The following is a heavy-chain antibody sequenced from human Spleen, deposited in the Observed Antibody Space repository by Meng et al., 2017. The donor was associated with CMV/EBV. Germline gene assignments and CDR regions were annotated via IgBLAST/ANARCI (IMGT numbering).Heavy chain of an antibody. J-gene: IGHJ2*01. D-gene: IGHD2-21*02. Sequence: SISSGDYYWSWLRQTPGQGLEWIGYINYSGITYYNPSLKSRVAISVDTSKKQFSLNLSSVTAADTAMYFCARDHRRGDLRHWFFDLWGRGTLVTVSS. V-gene: IGHV4-30-4*08. CDR1: SISSGDYY. CDR2: INYSGIT. CDR3: ARDHRRGDLRHWFFDL.